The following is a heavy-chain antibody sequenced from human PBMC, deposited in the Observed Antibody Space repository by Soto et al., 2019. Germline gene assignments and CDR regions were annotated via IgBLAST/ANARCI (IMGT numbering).Heavy chain of an antibody. D-gene: IGHD3-22*01. CDR2: TYHSGRT. J-gene: IGHJ3*02. CDR1: GDSISSGDYY. Sequence: QVPLQESGPGLVEPSQTLSLTCTVSGDSISSGDYYWSWIRQSPDKGLEWIGYTYHSGRTYYKPSLKSRVTISADTSKNQFSLKLSSVTAADTAVYYCARRHYYDSSGYADALDIWGQGTSVTVSS. CDR3: ARRHYYDSSGYADALDI. V-gene: IGHV4-30-4*01.